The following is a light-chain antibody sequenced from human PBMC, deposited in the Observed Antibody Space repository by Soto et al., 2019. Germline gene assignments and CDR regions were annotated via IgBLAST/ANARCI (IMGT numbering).Light chain of an antibody. V-gene: IGKV3-15*01. J-gene: IGKJ4*01. CDR3: QHGCA. CDR2: GAS. CDR1: QSVSSN. Sequence: ELVLTQSPAIVSVSPGERASLSCRASQSVSSNLALYQQKPSQAPRLLIYGASTRATGIPARFSGSGSGTEFILTISSLQSEDFAFYYCQHGCAFGGGTKVEIK.